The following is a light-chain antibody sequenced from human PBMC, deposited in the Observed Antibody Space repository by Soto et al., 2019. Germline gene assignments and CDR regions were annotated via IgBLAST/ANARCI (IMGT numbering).Light chain of an antibody. V-gene: IGKV3-11*01. CDR2: DST. CDR1: QSIHTS. CDR3: QQCNVWPPIT. Sequence: EIVLTQSPATLSLSPGERATLSCRASQSIHTSLAWYQQKPGQPPRLVVYDSTLRANGVPDRFGGSRSGTEFTLTINNLEPGDFAVYYCQQCNVWPPITFGQGTRLEI. J-gene: IGKJ5*01.